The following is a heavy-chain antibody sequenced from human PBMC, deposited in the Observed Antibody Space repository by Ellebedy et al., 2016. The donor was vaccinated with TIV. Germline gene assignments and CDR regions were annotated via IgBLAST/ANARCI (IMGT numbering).Heavy chain of an antibody. CDR1: GFTFSTYA. V-gene: IGHV3-30-3*01. Sequence: GESLKISCAASGFTFSTYAIHWVRQAPGRGLECVALISHDESNKNYADSVKSRFTISRDNSKNTLFLQMNSLTDEDTGVYYCARDTFGAIDYWGQGTRVTVSS. J-gene: IGHJ4*02. D-gene: IGHD1-26*01. CDR2: ISHDESNK. CDR3: ARDTFGAIDY.